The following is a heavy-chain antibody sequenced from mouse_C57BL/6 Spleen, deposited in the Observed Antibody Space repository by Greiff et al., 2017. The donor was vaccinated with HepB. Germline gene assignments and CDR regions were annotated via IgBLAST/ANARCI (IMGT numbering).Heavy chain of an antibody. V-gene: IGHV1-26*01. CDR1: GYTFTDYY. CDR2: INPKNGGT. D-gene: IGHD2-4*01. CDR3: ARRDYDVWYFDV. Sequence: EVQLQQSGPELVKPGASVKISCKASGYTFTDYYMNWVKQSHGKSLEWIGDINPKNGGTSYNQKFKGKATLTVVKSSSTAYMELRSLTSEDSAVYYCARRDYDVWYFDVWGTGTTVTVSS. J-gene: IGHJ1*03.